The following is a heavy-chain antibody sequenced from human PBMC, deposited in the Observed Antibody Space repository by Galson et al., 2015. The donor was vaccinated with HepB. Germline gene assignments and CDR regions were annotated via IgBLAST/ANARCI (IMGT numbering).Heavy chain of an antibody. CDR1: GFTFSSYA. V-gene: IGHV3-23*01. D-gene: IGHD3-22*01. Sequence: SLRLSCAASGFTFSSYAMSWVRQAPGKGLEWVSAISGSGGSTYYADSVKGRFTISRDNSKNTLYLQMNSLRAEDTAVYYCAKGLGYYDSSGYPFDYWGQGTLVTVSS. CDR3: AKGLGYYDSSGYPFDY. J-gene: IGHJ4*02. CDR2: ISGSGGST.